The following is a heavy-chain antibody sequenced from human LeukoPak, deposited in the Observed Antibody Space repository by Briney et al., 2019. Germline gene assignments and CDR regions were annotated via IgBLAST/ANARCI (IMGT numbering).Heavy chain of an antibody. J-gene: IGHJ4*02. CDR3: ARFSVFGGYSYGRPSGFDY. D-gene: IGHD5-18*01. CDR1: GGSISSYY. V-gene: IGHV4-59*01. Sequence: SETLSLTCTVSGGSISSYYWSWIRQPPGKGLEWIGYIYYSGSTNYNPSLKSRVTISVDTSKNQFSLKLRSVTAADTAVYYCARFSVFGGYSYGRPSGFDYWGQGTLVTVSS. CDR2: IYYSGST.